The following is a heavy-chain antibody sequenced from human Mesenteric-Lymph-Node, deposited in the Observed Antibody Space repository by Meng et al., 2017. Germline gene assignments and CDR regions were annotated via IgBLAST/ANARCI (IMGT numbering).Heavy chain of an antibody. J-gene: IGHJ6*02. CDR2: IIPIFGTA. CDR3: ARESRHGDYDTIRYYYYYYGMDV. D-gene: IGHD4-17*01. Sequence: SVKVSCKASGGTFSSYAISWVRQAPGQGLEWMGGIIPIFGTANYAQKFQGRVTITADESTSTAYMELSSLRSEDTAVYYCARESRHGDYDTIRYYYYYYGMDVWGQGTTVTVSS. V-gene: IGHV1-69*13. CDR1: GGTFSSYA.